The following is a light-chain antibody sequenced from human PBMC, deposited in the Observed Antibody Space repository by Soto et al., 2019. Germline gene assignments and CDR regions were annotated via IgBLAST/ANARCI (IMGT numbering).Light chain of an antibody. Sequence: DIQMTHSPSTLSAAAGDRVTITFRASQSTSSWLAWYQHKPGKAPKLLIYDASNLDSGVPSRFSGGGSGTEFSLTISNLQPDDSATYYCQQYENYWTFGQGTKVDIK. V-gene: IGKV1-5*01. CDR2: DAS. CDR1: QSTSSW. J-gene: IGKJ1*01. CDR3: QQYENYWT.